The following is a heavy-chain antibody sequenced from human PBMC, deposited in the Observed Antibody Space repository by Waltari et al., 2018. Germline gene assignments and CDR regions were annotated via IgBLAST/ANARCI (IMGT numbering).Heavy chain of an antibody. J-gene: IGHJ6*02. D-gene: IGHD3-22*01. CDR2: ISYDGSNK. CDR3: AKDRDRAPITMIVESGMDV. CDR1: GFTFSSYG. V-gene: IGHV3-30*18. Sequence: QVQLVESGGGVVQPGRSLRLSCAPSGFTFSSYGMHWVRQAPGKGLEWVAVISYDGSNKYYADSVKGRFTISRDNSKNTLYLQMNSLRAEDTAVYYCAKDRDRAPITMIVESGMDVWGQGTTVTVSS.